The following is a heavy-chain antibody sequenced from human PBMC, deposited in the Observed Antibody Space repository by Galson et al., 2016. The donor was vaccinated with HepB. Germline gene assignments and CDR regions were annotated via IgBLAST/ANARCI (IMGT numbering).Heavy chain of an antibody. Sequence: SLRLSCAASGFTFNNYWMSWVRQAPGKGLEWVANIKQDGSEKDYADSVKGRFTISRDNAKNSQYLHVHRLRAEDTAMYYCARVPPLVVVISMELGFYFDNWGQGTLVTVSS. CDR2: IKQDGSEK. J-gene: IGHJ4*02. D-gene: IGHD2-21*01. CDR3: ARVPPLVVVISMELGFYFDN. V-gene: IGHV3-7*01. CDR1: GFTFNNYW.